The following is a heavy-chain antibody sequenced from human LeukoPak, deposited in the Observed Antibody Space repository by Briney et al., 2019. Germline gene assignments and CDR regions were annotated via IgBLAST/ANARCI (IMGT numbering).Heavy chain of an antibody. Sequence: PGRSLRLSCAASGFTFDDYAMHWVRQAPGKGLEWVSGISWNSGSIGYADSVKGRFTISRDNAKNSLYLQMNSLRAEDMALYYCAKDTDYDSSGGFGYWGQGTLVTVSS. CDR2: ISWNSGSI. CDR3: AKDTDYDSSGGFGY. V-gene: IGHV3-9*03. CDR1: GFTFDDYA. J-gene: IGHJ4*02. D-gene: IGHD3-22*01.